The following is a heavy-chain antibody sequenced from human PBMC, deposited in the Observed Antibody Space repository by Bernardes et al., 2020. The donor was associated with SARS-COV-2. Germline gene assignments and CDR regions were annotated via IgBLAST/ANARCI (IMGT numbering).Heavy chain of an antibody. V-gene: IGHV3-23*01. D-gene: IGHD6-19*01. J-gene: IGHJ4*02. CDR2: ISGSGIST. Sequence: GGSLRLSCAASGFISRNYAMSWVRQVPGKGLEWVSGISGSGISTYYAASVRGRFTISGDDSKDTLYLHMNSLRVEDTALYYCAKERFGHVAGFFDYWGQGTLVTVSS. CDR1: GFISRNYA. CDR3: AKERFGHVAGFFDY.